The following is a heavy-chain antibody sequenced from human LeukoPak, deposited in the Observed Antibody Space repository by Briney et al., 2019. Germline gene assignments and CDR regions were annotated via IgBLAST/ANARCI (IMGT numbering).Heavy chain of an antibody. D-gene: IGHD4-11*01. V-gene: IGHV4-31*03. J-gene: IGHJ5*02. CDR1: GGSISSGGYY. CDR3: ARDSHDYSNYWFDP. Sequence: SQTLPLTCTVSGGSISSGGYYWSWIRQHPGKGLEWIGYIYYSGSTYYNPSLKSRVTISVDTSKNQFSLKLSSVTAADTAVYYCARDSHDYSNYWFDPWGQGTLVTVSS. CDR2: IYYSGST.